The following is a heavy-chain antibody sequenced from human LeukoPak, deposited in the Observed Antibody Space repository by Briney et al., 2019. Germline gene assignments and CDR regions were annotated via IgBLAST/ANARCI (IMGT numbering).Heavy chain of an antibody. CDR2: IRYDGSNK. J-gene: IGHJ4*02. D-gene: IGHD3-22*01. CDR1: GFTFSSYG. CDR3: AKDPETYYYDSSGYYYGGPSYYFDY. V-gene: IGHV3-30*02. Sequence: GGSLRLSCAASGFTFSSYGMHWVRQAPGKGLEWVAFIRYDGSNKYYADSVKGRFTISRDNSKNTLYLQMNSLRAEDTAVYYCAKDPETYYYDSSGYYYGGPSYYFDYWGQGTLVTVSS.